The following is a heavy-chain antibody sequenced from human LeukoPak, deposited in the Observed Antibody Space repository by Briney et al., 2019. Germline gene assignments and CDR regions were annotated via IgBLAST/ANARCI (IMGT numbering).Heavy chain of an antibody. CDR3: ATDGISFGFDY. Sequence: GGSLRLSCAASGLTFSTYGMHWVRQAPGKGLEWVAFIWYDGSKKYYADSVKGRFTISRDNSKNTLYLQMNSLRVEDTAMYYCATDGISFGFDYWGQGTLVTVSS. CDR2: IWYDGSKK. CDR1: GLTFSTYG. D-gene: IGHD3-10*01. V-gene: IGHV3-30*02. J-gene: IGHJ4*02.